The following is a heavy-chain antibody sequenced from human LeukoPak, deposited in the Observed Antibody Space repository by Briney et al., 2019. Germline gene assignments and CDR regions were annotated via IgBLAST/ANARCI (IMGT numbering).Heavy chain of an antibody. CDR2: IYYSGST. CDR3: ARDWHGSGSANSFGP. D-gene: IGHD3-10*01. Sequence: SETLSLTCTVSGGSISSYYWSWIRQPPGRGLEWIVYIYYSGSTNYNPSLKSRVTISEDTSKNQYSLKLSSVTAADTAVYYGARDWHGSGSANSFGPGGQGTLVTVSS. V-gene: IGHV4-59*01. J-gene: IGHJ5*02. CDR1: GGSISSYY.